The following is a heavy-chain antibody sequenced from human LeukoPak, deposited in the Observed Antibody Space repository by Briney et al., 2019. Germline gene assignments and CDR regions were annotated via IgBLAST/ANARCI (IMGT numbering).Heavy chain of an antibody. CDR1: GDSISSSSYY. J-gene: IGHJ4*02. Sequence: SETLSLTCTVSGDSISSSSYYWGWIRQPPGKGLEWIGNIYYSGITYYNPSLKSRVTISLDTSKNQFSLKLTSVTAADTAVYFCARELLGYCGGSSYSTYDYWGQGILVTVSS. V-gene: IGHV4-39*07. CDR2: IYYSGIT. CDR3: ARELLGYCGGSSYSTYDY. D-gene: IGHD2-15*01.